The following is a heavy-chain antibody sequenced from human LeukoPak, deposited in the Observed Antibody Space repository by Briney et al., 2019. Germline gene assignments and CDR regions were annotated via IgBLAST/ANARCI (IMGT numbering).Heavy chain of an antibody. CDR3: ARGRYYGSGSLLGMDV. CDR1: GGSFSGYY. D-gene: IGHD3-10*01. CDR2: INHSGST. Sequence: SETLSLTCAVYGGSFSGYYWSWIRQPPGKGLEWIGEINHSGSTNYNPSLKRRVTISVDTSKNQFSLKLSSVTAADTAVYYCARGRYYGSGSLLGMDVWGQGTTVTVSS. V-gene: IGHV4-34*01. J-gene: IGHJ6*02.